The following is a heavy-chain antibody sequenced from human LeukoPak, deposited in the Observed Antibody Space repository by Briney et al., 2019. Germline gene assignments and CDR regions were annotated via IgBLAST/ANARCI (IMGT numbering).Heavy chain of an antibody. CDR1: GGSISSYY. CDR2: IYYSGST. CDR3: ARGYSYGYFDY. Sequence: SETLSLTCTVSGGSISSYYWSWIRQPPGKGLEWIGYIYYSGSTYYNPSLKSRVTISVDTSKNQFSLKLSSVTAADTAVYYCARGYSYGYFDYWGQGTLVTVSS. J-gene: IGHJ4*02. V-gene: IGHV4-59*08. D-gene: IGHD5-18*01.